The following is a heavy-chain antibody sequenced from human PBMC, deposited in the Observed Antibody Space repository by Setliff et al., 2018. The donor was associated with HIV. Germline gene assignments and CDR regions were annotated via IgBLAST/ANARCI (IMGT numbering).Heavy chain of an antibody. J-gene: IGHJ3*01. D-gene: IGHD2-2*01. CDR3: ARHNCGTTACYGVVV. CDR2: IYSSGSI. CDR1: GGSLSSHC. Sequence: PSETLSLTCTVSGGSLSSHCWSWIRQSPGKALEWVGYIYSSGSIIYNPSLKSRVTMSVDTSKNPVSLKLSSVTAADTAVYYCARHNCGTTACYGVVVWGQGTMVTVSS. V-gene: IGHV4-59*11.